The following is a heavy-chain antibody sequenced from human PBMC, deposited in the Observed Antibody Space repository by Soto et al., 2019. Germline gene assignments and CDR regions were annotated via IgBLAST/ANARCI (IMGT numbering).Heavy chain of an antibody. J-gene: IGHJ4*02. Sequence: SGGSLRLSCAASGFTFSSYWMHWVRQAPGKGLVWVSRINSDGSSTSYADSVKGRFTISRDNAKNTLYLQMNSLRAEDTAVYYCSRDRPYSSFDYWGQGTLVTVSS. CDR2: INSDGSST. CDR1: GFTFSSYW. V-gene: IGHV3-74*01. D-gene: IGHD6-13*01. CDR3: SRDRPYSSFDY.